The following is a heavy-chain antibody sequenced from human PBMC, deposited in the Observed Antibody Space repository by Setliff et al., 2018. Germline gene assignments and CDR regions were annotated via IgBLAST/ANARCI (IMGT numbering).Heavy chain of an antibody. CDR3: ARDEVNCSGSKCYSGFDS. V-gene: IGHV3-48*01. D-gene: IGHD2-15*01. Sequence: LSCAASGFNFNLYNMNWVRQAPGKGLEWVSYIISNSLTIHYADSVRGRFTVSRDNARNSLYLQMNNLRAEDTAVYYCARDEVNCSGSKCYSGFDSWGQGTLVTVSS. CDR1: GFNFNLYN. CDR2: IISNSLTI. J-gene: IGHJ4*02.